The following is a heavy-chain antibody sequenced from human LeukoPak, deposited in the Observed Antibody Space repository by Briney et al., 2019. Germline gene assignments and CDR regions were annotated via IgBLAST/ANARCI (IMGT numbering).Heavy chain of an antibody. CDR1: GGSISSYY. V-gene: IGHV4-59*08. Sequence: SETLSLTCTVSGGSISSYYWSWIRQPPGKGLEWMGYIYYNEDTYYNPSLRSRLTISVDTSKNQFSLRLSSVTAADTAVYFCATGGFCSGDLCYSTFDYWSQGTLDTVSS. D-gene: IGHD2-15*01. J-gene: IGHJ4*02. CDR3: ATGGFCSGDLCYSTFDY. CDR2: IYYNEDT.